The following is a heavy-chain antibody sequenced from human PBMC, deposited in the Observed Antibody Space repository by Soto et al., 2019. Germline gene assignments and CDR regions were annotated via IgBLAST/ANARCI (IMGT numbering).Heavy chain of an antibody. CDR1: GFTFSPYG. CDR2: IWYDGSNK. J-gene: IGHJ6*02. V-gene: IGHV3-33*01. Sequence: QVQLVESGGGVVQPGMSLRLSCAASGFTFSPYGMHWVRRAPGKGLEWVAVIWYDGSNKYYAGSVRGGLPISRDNSKNTVDLQMNSLRAEDTAVYYCARDGYGMDVWGQGTTATVSS. CDR3: ARDGYGMDV.